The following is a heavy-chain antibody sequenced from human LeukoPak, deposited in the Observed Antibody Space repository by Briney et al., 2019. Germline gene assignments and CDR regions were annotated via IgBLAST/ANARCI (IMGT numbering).Heavy chain of an antibody. J-gene: IGHJ4*02. V-gene: IGHV3-7*01. CDR2: IKQDGSDK. CDR1: GFTFSNYW. D-gene: IGHD3-9*01. Sequence: PGGSLRLSCAASGFTFSNYWMSWVRQAPGKGLEWVANIKQDGSDKFYVDSVKGRFTISRDNAKNSLYLQMNSLRAEDTAVYYCARDQASDFDWFEAGYWANFDYWGQGTLVTVSS. CDR3: ARDQASDFDWFEAGYWANFDY.